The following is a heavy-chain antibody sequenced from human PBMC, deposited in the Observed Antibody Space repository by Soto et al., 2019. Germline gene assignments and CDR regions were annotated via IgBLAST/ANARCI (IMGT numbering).Heavy chain of an antibody. Sequence: GASVTVSCKASGGTFTSYRINWVRQAPGQGLEWMGEIIPTFGTANYAQKFQGRVTINADKSTSTAYVELSSLTSEDTAVYYCARGGLIITVYGMDVWGQGTTVTASS. D-gene: IGHD3-22*01. CDR1: GGTFTSYR. CDR3: ARGGLIITVYGMDV. CDR2: IIPTFGTA. J-gene: IGHJ6*02. V-gene: IGHV1-69*06.